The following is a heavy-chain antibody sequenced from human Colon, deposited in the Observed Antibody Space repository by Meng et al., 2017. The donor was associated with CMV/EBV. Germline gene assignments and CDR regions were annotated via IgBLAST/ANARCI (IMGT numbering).Heavy chain of an antibody. D-gene: IGHD2-21*02. Sequence: GESLKISCVASGFTVNNYNFHWVRQAPGKGLEWVSSISGGNTYIYYADSVKGRFTISRDNAKNSLYLQMTNVSAEDTAVYFCARAAIPVISAAELGSWGQGTLVTVSS. V-gene: IGHV3-21*01. CDR1: GFTVNNYN. CDR2: ISGGNTYI. J-gene: IGHJ4*02. CDR3: ARAAIPVISAAELGS.